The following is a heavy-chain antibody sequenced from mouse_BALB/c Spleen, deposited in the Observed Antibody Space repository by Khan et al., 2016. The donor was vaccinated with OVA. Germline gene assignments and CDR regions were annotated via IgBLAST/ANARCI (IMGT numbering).Heavy chain of an antibody. Sequence: QVQLQQSGAELAKPAASVKMSCKASGYTFINYWILWVKQRPGQGLEWIGYINPSTGYTEYNQNFKDKATLTADKSSSTAYMQLSSLTSEDSAVYYCARRGRRWDFDYWGQGTTLTVSS. J-gene: IGHJ2*01. V-gene: IGHV1-7*01. D-gene: IGHD1-1*01. CDR2: INPSTGYT. CDR3: ARRGRRWDFDY. CDR1: GYTFINYW.